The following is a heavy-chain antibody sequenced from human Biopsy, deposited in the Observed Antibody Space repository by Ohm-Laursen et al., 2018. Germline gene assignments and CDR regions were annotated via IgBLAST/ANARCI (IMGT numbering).Heavy chain of an antibody. CDR3: AATSTLYYYYYAMDV. CDR2: IVVGSGHT. J-gene: IGHJ6*02. CDR1: GFTFSSSA. V-gene: IGHV1-58*01. Sequence: SVKVSCKASGFTFSSSAVQWVRQARGQRLEWIGWIVVGSGHTNYAQKFQERVTITRDMCTSTAYMELTSLRSEDTAVYYCAATSTLYYYYYAMDVWDQGTTITVSS.